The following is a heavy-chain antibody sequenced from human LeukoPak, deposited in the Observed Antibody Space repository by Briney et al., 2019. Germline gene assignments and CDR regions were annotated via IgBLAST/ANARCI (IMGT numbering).Heavy chain of an antibody. Sequence: SETLSLTCAVYSGSFSGYYWSWIRQPPGKGLEWLGEINHSGSTNYNPSLKSRVTISVDTSKNQFSLKLSSVTAADTAVYYCARDGGSYWEEYFQHWGQGTLVTVSS. CDR2: INHSGST. V-gene: IGHV4-34*01. CDR1: SGSFSGYY. D-gene: IGHD1-26*01. J-gene: IGHJ1*01. CDR3: ARDGGSYWEEYFQH.